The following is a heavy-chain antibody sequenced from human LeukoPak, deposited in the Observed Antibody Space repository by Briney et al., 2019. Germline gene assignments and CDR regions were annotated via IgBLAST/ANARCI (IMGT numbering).Heavy chain of an antibody. V-gene: IGHV1-69*04. CDR2: IIPILGIA. D-gene: IGHD6-19*01. CDR3: AREHAQWLVRSGSWFDP. CDR1: GGTFSSYA. J-gene: IGHJ5*02. Sequence: SVKVSCKASGGTFSSYAISWVRQAPGQGLEWMGRIIPILGIANYAQKFQGRVTITADKSTSTAYMELSSLRSEDTAVYYCAREHAQWLVRSGSWFDPWGQGTLVTVSS.